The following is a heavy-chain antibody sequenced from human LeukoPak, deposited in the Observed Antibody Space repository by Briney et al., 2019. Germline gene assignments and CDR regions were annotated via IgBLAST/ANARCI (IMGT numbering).Heavy chain of an antibody. J-gene: IGHJ2*01. CDR1: GFTVSSNY. V-gene: IGHV3-53*01. CDR3: AGGPSSSNWFFDL. CDR2: ITTGVGST. Sequence: GGSLRLSCAASGFTVSSNYMSWVRQAPGRGLEWVSGITTGVGSTHYADSVKGRFTISRDNSKNTLYLQMNSLRADDTAVYYCAGGPSSSNWFFDLWGRGTLVTVSS. D-gene: IGHD6-6*01.